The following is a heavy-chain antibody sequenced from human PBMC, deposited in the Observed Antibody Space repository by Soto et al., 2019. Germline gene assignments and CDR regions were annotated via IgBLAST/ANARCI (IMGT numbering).Heavy chain of an antibody. Sequence: GGSLRLSCAASGFTFSDYYMSWIRQAPGKGLEWVSYISGGVTTIYYADSVKGRFTISRDNAKNSLYLQMNSLRAEDTAVHYCASASSYCSRSSCYVHWGQGTLVTVSS. CDR2: ISGGVTTI. CDR3: ASASSYCSRSSCYVH. J-gene: IGHJ4*02. V-gene: IGHV3-11*01. D-gene: IGHD2-2*01. CDR1: GFTFSDYY.